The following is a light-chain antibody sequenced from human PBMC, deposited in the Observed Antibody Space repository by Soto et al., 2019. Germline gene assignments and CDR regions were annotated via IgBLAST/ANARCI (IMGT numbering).Light chain of an antibody. V-gene: IGKV3-20*01. CDR3: QQYGSSPRT. CDR1: QSVSNNL. J-gene: IGKJ1*01. CDR2: GAS. Sequence: EIVLTQSPGTLSLSPGERATLSCRASQSVSNNLLAWYQHKPVQAPRLLIYGASSRATGIPDRFSGSGSGTGFTLTISSLEPEDFAVYFCQQYGSSPRTFGQGTKVEIK.